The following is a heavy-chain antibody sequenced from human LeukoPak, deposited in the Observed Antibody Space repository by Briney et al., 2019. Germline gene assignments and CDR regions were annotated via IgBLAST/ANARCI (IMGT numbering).Heavy chain of an antibody. CDR3: ARDLSTGYYNPYYFDY. Sequence: GGSLRLSCAASGFTFSSYSMNWVRQAPGKGLEWVSYISSSSSTIYYADSVKGRFTISRDNAKNSLYLQMNSLRDEDTSVYYCARDLSTGYYNPYYFDYWGQGTLVTVSS. J-gene: IGHJ4*02. D-gene: IGHD3-9*01. CDR2: ISSSSSTI. CDR1: GFTFSSYS. V-gene: IGHV3-48*02.